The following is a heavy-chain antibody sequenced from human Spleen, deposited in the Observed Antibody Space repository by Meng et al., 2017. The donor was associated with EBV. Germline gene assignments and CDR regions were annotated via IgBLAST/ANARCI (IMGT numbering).Heavy chain of an antibody. J-gene: IGHJ4*02. CDR1: GGSISSSHY. V-gene: IGHV4-39*01. CDR2: IYYTGST. CDR3: ARQAWGGWEADF. D-gene: IGHD6-19*01. Sequence: LQGSGPGLVKPSETLSLTCTVSGGSISSSHYWGWIRQPPGKGLEWIGTIYYTGSTYYNSSLKSRVTISVDTSKSQFSLKLSSVAAADTAVYYCARQAWGGWEADFWGQGTLVTVSS.